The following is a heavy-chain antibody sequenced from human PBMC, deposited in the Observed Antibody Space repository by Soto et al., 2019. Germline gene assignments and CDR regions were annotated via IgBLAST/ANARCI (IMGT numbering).Heavy chain of an antibody. V-gene: IGHV3-30*18. Sequence: QVQLVESGGGVVQPWRSLRLSCAASGFTFSSYGMHWVRQAPGKGLEWVAGISDDGSNKYYEDSVKGRFTISRDNSKNTLYLQMNSLRAEDTAVYYCAKDIITMVRGFFDYWGQGTLVTVS. CDR3: AKDIITMVRGFFDY. CDR2: ISDDGSNK. J-gene: IGHJ4*02. CDR1: GFTFSSYG. D-gene: IGHD3-10*01.